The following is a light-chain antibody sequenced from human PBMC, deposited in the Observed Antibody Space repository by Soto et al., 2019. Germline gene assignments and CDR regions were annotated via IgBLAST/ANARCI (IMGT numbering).Light chain of an antibody. J-gene: IGLJ1*01. CDR1: SGHSIYA. V-gene: IGLV4-69*01. Sequence: QSVLTQSPSASASLGASVKLTCTLSSGHSIYAIAWHQQQPEKGPRYLMKLNSDGSHSKGDGIPDRFSGSSSGAERYLTISSLRSEDEADYYCQTWGTGIHYVFGTGAKLTVL. CDR3: QTWGTGIHYV. CDR2: LNSDGSH.